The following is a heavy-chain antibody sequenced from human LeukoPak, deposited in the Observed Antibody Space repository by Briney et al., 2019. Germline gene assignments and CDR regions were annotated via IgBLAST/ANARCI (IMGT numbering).Heavy chain of an antibody. D-gene: IGHD4-17*01. CDR2: INPNRGGT. V-gene: IGHV1-2*06. Sequence: GASVKVSCKASGYTFTGYYMHWVRQAPGQGLEWMARINPNRGGTYYAQTFQGRVTMSRDTSISTAYMELSRLRSEDTAVYYSARLPGYGDSMGDYWGQGTLVTVSS. CDR3: ARLPGYGDSMGDY. CDR1: GYTFTGYY. J-gene: IGHJ4*02.